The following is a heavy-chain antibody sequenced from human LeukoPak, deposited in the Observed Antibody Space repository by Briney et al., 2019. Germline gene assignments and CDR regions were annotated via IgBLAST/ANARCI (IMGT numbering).Heavy chain of an antibody. J-gene: IGHJ3*02. CDR1: GGSISSYY. CDR3: AREAYDTPRDAFDI. Sequence: SETLSLTCTVSGGSISSYYWSWIRQPPGKGLEWIGYIYYSGSTYYNPSLKSRVTISVDTSKNQFSLKLSSVTAADTAVYYCAREAYDTPRDAFDIWGQGTMVTVSS. V-gene: IGHV4-59*12. D-gene: IGHD3-22*01. CDR2: IYYSGST.